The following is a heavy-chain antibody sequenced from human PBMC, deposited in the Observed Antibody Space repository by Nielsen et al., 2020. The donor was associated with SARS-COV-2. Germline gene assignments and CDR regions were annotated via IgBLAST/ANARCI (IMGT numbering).Heavy chain of an antibody. D-gene: IGHD5-18*01. J-gene: IGHJ4*02. CDR3: AKARLGGYSYGVDY. CDR2: IWYDGSNK. Sequence: GESLKISCAASGFTFSSYGMHWVRQAPGKGLEWVAVIWYDGSNKYYADSVKGRFTISRDNSKNTLYLQMNSLRAEDTAVYYCAKARLGGYSYGVDYWGQGTLVTVSS. CDR1: GFTFSSYG. V-gene: IGHV3-30*02.